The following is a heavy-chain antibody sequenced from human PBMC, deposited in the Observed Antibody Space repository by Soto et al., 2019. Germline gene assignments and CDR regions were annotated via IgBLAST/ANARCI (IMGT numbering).Heavy chain of an antibody. Sequence: GGSLRLSCTTSGFTVGSSYMSWVRQAPGRGLEWVSVIYTGGSTYYADSVKGRFTISRDNSKNTLYLQMHGLRAEDTALYYCARVSTTAKTFDYWGQGXLVTV. CDR1: GFTVGSSY. CDR2: IYTGGST. CDR3: ARVSTTAKTFDY. J-gene: IGHJ4*02. V-gene: IGHV3-53*01.